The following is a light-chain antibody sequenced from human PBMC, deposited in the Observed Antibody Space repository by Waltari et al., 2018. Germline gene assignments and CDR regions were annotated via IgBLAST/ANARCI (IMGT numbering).Light chain of an antibody. CDR3: MQGVHWPRS. J-gene: IGKJ1*01. CDR2: KVS. V-gene: IGKV2-30*02. Sequence: DVVMTQSPLSLPVTLGQPASISCRSSQSLVHADGNTYLSWFQQRPGQSPRRLIYKVSNRDSEVPDRFSGSGSGTDFTLKISRVEAEDIAIYYCMQGVHWPRSFGQGTKVEIE. CDR1: QSLVHADGNTY.